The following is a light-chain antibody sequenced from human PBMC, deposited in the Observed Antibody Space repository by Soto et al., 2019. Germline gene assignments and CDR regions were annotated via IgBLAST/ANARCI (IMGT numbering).Light chain of an antibody. J-gene: IGKJ1*01. CDR1: QSVLYSSNNKNY. V-gene: IGKV4-1*01. Sequence: DIVMTQSPDSLAVSLGERATINCKSSQSVLYSSNNKNYLAWYQQKPGQPPKLLIYWASTRESGVPDRFSGSGSGTDFTLTISSLQAEDVAVYYCQQYYSTPRWTFGQGTKVDTK. CDR3: QQYYSTPRWT. CDR2: WAS.